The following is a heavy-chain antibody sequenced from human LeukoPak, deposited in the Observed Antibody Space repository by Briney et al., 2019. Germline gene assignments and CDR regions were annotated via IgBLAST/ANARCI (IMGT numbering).Heavy chain of an antibody. J-gene: IGHJ4*02. CDR1: GGSFSGYY. CDR2: INHSGST. Sequence: SETLSLTCAVYGGSFSGYYWSWIRQPPGKGLEWIGEINHSGSTNYNPSLKSRVTISVDTSKNQFSLKLSSVTAADTAVYYCARDTLTGDPFDYWGQGTLVTVSS. V-gene: IGHV4-34*01. CDR3: ARDTLTGDPFDY. D-gene: IGHD1-20*01.